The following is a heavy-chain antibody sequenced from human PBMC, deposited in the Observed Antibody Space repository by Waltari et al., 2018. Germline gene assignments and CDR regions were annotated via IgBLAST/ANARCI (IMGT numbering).Heavy chain of an antibody. CDR3: AEMGYYYFDS. Sequence: QVQLQDSGSGLVKPTGPLSLTCAISGGSLSNVNSWSWVRQPPGKGPEWIGEIYHRGITHHNPSLQSRITISADKPTNRSSLTLAAVTAADTAVYYGAEMGYYYFDSWGQGTRVTVSS. CDR2: IYHRGIT. V-gene: IGHV4-4*02. D-gene: IGHD2-21*01. CDR1: GGSLSNVNS. J-gene: IGHJ4*02.